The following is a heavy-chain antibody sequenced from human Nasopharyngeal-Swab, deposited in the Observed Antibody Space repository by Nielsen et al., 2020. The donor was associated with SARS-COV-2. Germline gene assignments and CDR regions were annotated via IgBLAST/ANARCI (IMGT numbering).Heavy chain of an antibody. D-gene: IGHD5-18*01. CDR2: IKQDGSEK. CDR3: ARLTTQIQLWEMDV. Sequence: GESLKISCAASGFTFSSYWMSWVRQAPGKGLEWAANIKQDGSEKYYVDSVKGRFTISRDNAKNSLYLQMNSLRAEDTAVYYCARLTTQIQLWEMDVWGKGTTVTVSS. J-gene: IGHJ6*04. V-gene: IGHV3-7*01. CDR1: GFTFSSYW.